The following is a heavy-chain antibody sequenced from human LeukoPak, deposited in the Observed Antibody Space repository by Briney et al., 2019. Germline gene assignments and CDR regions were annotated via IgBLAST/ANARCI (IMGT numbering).Heavy chain of an antibody. CDR1: GFTFSSYS. J-gene: IGHJ4*02. D-gene: IGHD2-2*01. CDR3: ARDCSSTSCYPPGVY. V-gene: IGHV3-21*01. CDR2: ISSSSSYI. Sequence: GGSLRLSCAASGFTFSSYSMNWVRQAPGKGPEWVSSISSSSSYIYYADSVKGRFTISRDNAKNSLYLQMNSLRAEDTAVYYCARDCSSTSCYPPGVYWGQGTLVTVSS.